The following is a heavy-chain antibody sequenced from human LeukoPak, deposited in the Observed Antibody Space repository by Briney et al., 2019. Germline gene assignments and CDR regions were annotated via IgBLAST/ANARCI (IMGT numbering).Heavy chain of an antibody. CDR2: ISSDETNK. V-gene: IGHV3-30-3*01. D-gene: IGHD3-3*01. CDR3: ANTYYDFWSGFDY. Sequence: GGSLRLSCAASGFTFSSYAMHWVRQAPGKGLEWVAFISSDETNKYYADSVKDRFTISRDNSKNTLYLQMNSLRAEDTAVYYCANTYYDFWSGFDYWGQGTLVTVSS. J-gene: IGHJ4*02. CDR1: GFTFSSYA.